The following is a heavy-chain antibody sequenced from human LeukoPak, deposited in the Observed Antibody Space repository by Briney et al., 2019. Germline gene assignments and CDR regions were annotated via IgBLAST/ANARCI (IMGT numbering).Heavy chain of an antibody. CDR3: ARAGRWLQPDPFDY. CDR2: IYYSGST. D-gene: IGHD5-24*01. V-gene: IGHV4-31*03. J-gene: IGHJ4*02. CDR1: GGSISSGGYY. Sequence: SQTLSLTCTVSGGSISSGGYYWSWIRQHPGKGLEWIGYIYYSGSTYYNPSLKSRVTISVDTSKNQFSLKLSSVTAADTAVYYCARAGRWLQPDPFDYWGQGTLVTVSS.